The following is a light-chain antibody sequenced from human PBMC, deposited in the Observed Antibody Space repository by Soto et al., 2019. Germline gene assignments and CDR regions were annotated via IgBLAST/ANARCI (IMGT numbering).Light chain of an antibody. J-gene: IGKJ1*01. CDR2: GAS. Sequence: EIVLTQSPGPLSLSPGEIATLSCRASQSVSSSHLAWYQQKAGQAPRVLIYGASSRATGIPDRFSGSGSGTDFTLTISRLEPEDFAVYYCQQYVSSPWTFGQGTKVEIK. CDR3: QQYVSSPWT. CDR1: QSVSSSH. V-gene: IGKV3-20*01.